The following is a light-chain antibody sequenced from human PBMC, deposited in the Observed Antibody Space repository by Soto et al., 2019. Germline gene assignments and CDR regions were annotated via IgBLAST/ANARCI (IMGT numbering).Light chain of an antibody. V-gene: IGLV2-14*01. Sequence: QSVLTQPASVSGSPGQSITISCTGTSSDVGGYNYVSWYQQHPGKAPKLKIYDVSNRPSGVSNRFSGSKSGSTASLTISGLQAEDEADYYCSSYTSSSTVVFGGGTKLTVL. CDR1: SSDVGGYNY. CDR3: SSYTSSSTVV. J-gene: IGLJ2*01. CDR2: DVS.